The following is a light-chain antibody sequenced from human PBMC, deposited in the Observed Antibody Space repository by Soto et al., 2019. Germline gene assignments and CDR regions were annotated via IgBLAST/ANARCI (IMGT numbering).Light chain of an antibody. V-gene: IGKV3-15*01. Sequence: EIVMTQSPATLSVSPGERATLSCRASQSVSSNLAWYQQKPGQAPRLLIYGASTRATGIPARFSGSGSGTESTLTISSLQSEDFVVYYCQQYNNWSLSFGGGTKVEIK. CDR3: QQYNNWSLS. CDR2: GAS. J-gene: IGKJ4*01. CDR1: QSVSSN.